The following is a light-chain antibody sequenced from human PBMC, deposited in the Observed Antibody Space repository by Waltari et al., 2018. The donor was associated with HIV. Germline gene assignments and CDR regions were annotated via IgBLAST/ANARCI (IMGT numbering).Light chain of an antibody. CDR3: MHALQLPLT. J-gene: IGKJ4*01. CDR1: QSLLHSNGNNY. CDR2: LAS. Sequence: DIVITHSPLSLPVTPGEPASISCRSSQSLLHSNGNNYLHWYLQKSGQSPQLLIYLASNRASGVPDRFSGSGSGTDFTLKISRVDVDDVGVYYCMHALQLPLTSGGGTKVEIK. V-gene: IGKV2-28*01.